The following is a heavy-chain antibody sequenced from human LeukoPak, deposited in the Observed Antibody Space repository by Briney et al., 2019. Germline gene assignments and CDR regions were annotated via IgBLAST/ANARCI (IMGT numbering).Heavy chain of an antibody. J-gene: IGHJ3*02. Sequence: GGSLRLSCAASGFTFSSYWVSWVRQAPGKGLEWVANIKQDGSEKYYVDSVKGRFTVSRDNAKNSLYLQMNSLRAEDTAVYYCARQQWLGYDAFDIWGQGTMVTVSS. CDR2: IKQDGSEK. CDR3: ARQQWLGYDAFDI. CDR1: GFTFSSYW. V-gene: IGHV3-7*01. D-gene: IGHD6-19*01.